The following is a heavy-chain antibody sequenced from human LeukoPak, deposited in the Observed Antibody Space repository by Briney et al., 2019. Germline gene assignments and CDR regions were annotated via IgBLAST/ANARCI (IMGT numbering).Heavy chain of an antibody. CDR2: TSGSGGST. CDR3: AKTFDISFRIAVDNY. Sequence: PGGSLRLSCAASGFTFSSYAMSWVRQAPGKGLEWVSATSGSGGSTYYADSVRGRFTISRDNSKNTLYLQMNSLRAEDTAVYYCAKTFDISFRIAVDNYWGQGTLVTVSS. CDR1: GFTFSSYA. V-gene: IGHV3-23*01. J-gene: IGHJ4*02. D-gene: IGHD6-19*01.